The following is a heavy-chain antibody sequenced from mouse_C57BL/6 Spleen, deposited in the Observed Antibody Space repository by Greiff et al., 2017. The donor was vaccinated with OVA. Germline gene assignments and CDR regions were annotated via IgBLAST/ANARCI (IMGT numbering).Heavy chain of an antibody. J-gene: IGHJ3*01. CDR1: GYTFTTYP. V-gene: IGHV1-47*01. CDR3: ARRGNYEGWFAY. Sequence: QVQLQQSGAELVKPGASVKMSCKASGYTFTTYPIEWMKQNPGKSLEWIGNFHPYNDDTKYNEKFKGKATLTVEKSSSTVYLELSRLTSDDSAVYDCARRGNYEGWFAYWGQGTLVTVSA. CDR2: FHPYNDDT. D-gene: IGHD2-1*01.